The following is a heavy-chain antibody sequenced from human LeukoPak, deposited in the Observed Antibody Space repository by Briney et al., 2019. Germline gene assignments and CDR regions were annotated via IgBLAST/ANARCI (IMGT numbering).Heavy chain of an antibody. CDR3: ARAGYCSSTSCYVSL. CDR2: INNVRSHI. Sequence: GGSLRLSCAASGFTFSTSAMNWVRQAPGKGLEWVSSINNVRSHIYYADSVRGRFTISRDNAKNSLYLQMNSLRAEDTAVYYCARAGYCSSTSCYVSLWGQGTLVTVSS. J-gene: IGHJ4*02. CDR1: GFTFSTSA. D-gene: IGHD2-2*03. V-gene: IGHV3-21*01.